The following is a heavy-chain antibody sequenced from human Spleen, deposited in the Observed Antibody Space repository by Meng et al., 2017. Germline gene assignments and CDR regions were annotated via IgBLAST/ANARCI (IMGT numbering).Heavy chain of an antibody. V-gene: IGHV3-73*01. CDR1: GFIFSASD. D-gene: IGHD6-19*01. Sequence: GESLKISCAASGFIFSASDIHWVRQASGKGLEWVGRIITKPNNYATAYGASVKGRFTISRDDSLTTAYLQMNSLRSEDTAVYYCAKEERYSSGWYDPWGQGTLVTVSS. CDR2: IITKPNNYAT. CDR3: AKEERYSSGWYDP. J-gene: IGHJ5*02.